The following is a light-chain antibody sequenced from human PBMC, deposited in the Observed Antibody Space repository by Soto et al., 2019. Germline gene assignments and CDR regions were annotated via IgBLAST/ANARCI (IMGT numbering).Light chain of an antibody. J-gene: IGKJ4*01. CDR2: DAF. CDR1: QSISSW. Sequence: DIQMTQSPSSLSASVGDRVTITCRASQSISSWLAWYQQKPGKAPKLLIFDAFSLESGVPSRFSGSRSGTEFTLTISSLQPDDYATYYCQQYNIYSPLTFGGGTKVEIK. CDR3: QQYNIYSPLT. V-gene: IGKV1-5*01.